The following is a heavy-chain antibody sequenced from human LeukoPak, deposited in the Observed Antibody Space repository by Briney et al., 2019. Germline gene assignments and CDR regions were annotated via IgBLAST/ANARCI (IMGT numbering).Heavy chain of an antibody. J-gene: IGHJ4*02. V-gene: IGHV3-7*01. CDR2: IKQDGSEK. CDR3: ARAVGATWVNYFDY. D-gene: IGHD1-26*01. CDR1: GFTFSSYW. Sequence: GGSLRLSCAASGFTFSSYWMSWVRQAPGEGVEWVANIKQDGSEKYYVDSVKGRFTISRDNAKNSLYLQMNSLRAEDTAVYYCARAVGATWVNYFDYWGQGTLVTVSS.